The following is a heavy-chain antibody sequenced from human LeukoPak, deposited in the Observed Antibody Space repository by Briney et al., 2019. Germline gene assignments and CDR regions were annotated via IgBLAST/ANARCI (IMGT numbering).Heavy chain of an antibody. V-gene: IGHV4-34*01. CDR3: ARGSTWLRRFDY. CDR2: INHSGST. Sequence: SETLSLTCAVYGGSFSGYYWSWIRQPPGKGLEWIGEINHSGSTNYNPSLKSRVTISVDTSKIQFSLKLSSVTAADTAVYYCARGSTWLRRFDYWGQGTLVTVSS. D-gene: IGHD5-12*01. CDR1: GGSFSGYY. J-gene: IGHJ4*02.